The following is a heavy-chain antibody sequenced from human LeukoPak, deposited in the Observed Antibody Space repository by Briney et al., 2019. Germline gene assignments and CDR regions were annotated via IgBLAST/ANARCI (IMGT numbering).Heavy chain of an antibody. V-gene: IGHV3-66*01. CDR1: RFTVSTNY. D-gene: IGHD3-22*01. J-gene: IGHJ5*02. Sequence: GGSLRLSCAASRFTVSTNYMSWVRQAPGKGLEWVSLIDSGGFTYYADSVKGRFTISRDNSRNTLYLQMNSLRAEDTAVYFCANTYYYDGSGYYYLGWFDPWGQGTLVTVSS. CDR2: IDSGGFT. CDR3: ANTYYYDGSGYYYLGWFDP.